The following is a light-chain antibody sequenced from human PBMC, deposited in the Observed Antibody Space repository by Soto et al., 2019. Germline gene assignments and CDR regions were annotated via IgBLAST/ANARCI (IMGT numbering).Light chain of an antibody. CDR2: DAS. CDR1: EGLNSH. Sequence: IVFTRSPATVSSSPGGRATLSCTASEGLNSHLAGYQQKPGQPPRLLIYDASTSATCIPASFSGSGSGTDFTLPISSLEHEEFAAYYCQQRSNWWTFGPGTKVDIK. CDR3: QQRSNWWT. V-gene: IGKV3-11*01. J-gene: IGKJ1*01.